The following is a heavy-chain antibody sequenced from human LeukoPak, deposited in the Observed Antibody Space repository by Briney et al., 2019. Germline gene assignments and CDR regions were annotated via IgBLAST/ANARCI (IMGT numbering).Heavy chain of an antibody. CDR3: ATFSTHYYYGMDV. CDR1: GYTFTSYY. D-gene: IGHD3-3*02. V-gene: IGHV1-46*01. J-gene: IGHJ6*02. Sequence: ASVKVSCKASGYTFTSYYMHWVRQAPGQGLEWMGKINPSGGSTYYAQKFQGRVTMTRDTSTSTVYMELSSLRSEDTAVYYCATFSTHYYYGMDVRGQGTTVTVPS. CDR2: INPSGGST.